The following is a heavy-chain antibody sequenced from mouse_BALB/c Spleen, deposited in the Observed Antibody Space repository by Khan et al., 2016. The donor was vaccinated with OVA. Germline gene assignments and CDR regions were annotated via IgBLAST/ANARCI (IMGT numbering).Heavy chain of an antibody. V-gene: IGHV1-4*01. J-gene: IGHJ3*01. D-gene: IGHD2-14*01. CDR1: GYTFTSYT. Sequence: QVQLQQSGAELARPGASVKMSCKASGYTFTSYTIHWIKLRPGQGLEWIGYINPSNGYTNYNQKFKDKATLTADKSSTTAYMHLSSLPSDYSAVYTCVMDGAYYRNDGWFAYWGQGTLVTVSA. CDR2: INPSNGYT. CDR3: VMDGAYYRNDGWFAY.